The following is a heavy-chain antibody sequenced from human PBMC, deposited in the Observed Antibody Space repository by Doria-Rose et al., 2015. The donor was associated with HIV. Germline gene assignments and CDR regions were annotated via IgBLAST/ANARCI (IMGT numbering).Heavy chain of an antibody. CDR1: GVSLSSPGMG. D-gene: IGHD6-13*01. J-gene: IGHJ4*02. CDR3: ARIKSSRWYHKYYFDF. Sequence: QVQLVQSGPVLVKPTETLTLTCTASGVSLSSPGMGVSWIRQPPGKALEWLANIFSDDERSYNTSLKSRLTISRGTSKRQVVLTMTDMDPVDTATYYCARIKSSRWYHKYYFDFWGQGTLVIVSA. CDR2: IFSDDER. V-gene: IGHV2-26*01.